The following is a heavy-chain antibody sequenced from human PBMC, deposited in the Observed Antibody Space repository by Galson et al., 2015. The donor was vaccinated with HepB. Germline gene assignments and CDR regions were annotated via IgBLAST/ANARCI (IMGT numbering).Heavy chain of an antibody. CDR1: GFTFSSYA. V-gene: IGHV3-30-3*01. CDR3: ARGGTPIYYYYYMDV. D-gene: IGHD1-1*01. Sequence: LRLSCAASGFTFSSYAMHWVRQAPGKGLEWVAVISYDGSNKYYADSVRGRFTISRDNSKNTLYLQMNSLRAEDTAVYYCARGGTPIYYYYYMDVWGKGTTVTVSS. CDR2: ISYDGSNK. J-gene: IGHJ6*03.